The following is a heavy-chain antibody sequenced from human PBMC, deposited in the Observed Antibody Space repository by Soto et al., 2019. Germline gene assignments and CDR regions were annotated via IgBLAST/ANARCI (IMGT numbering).Heavy chain of an antibody. Sequence: EVQLLESGGGLVQHGGSLRLSCAASGFTFSSYAMSWVRQPPGQGLQWVSTIAGNDAGADFAESVRGRFTISRDNSKNTLYLQMDSLRGEDTAIYYCAKDSLSSSTWHRYHFDHWGQGTLVTVSS. CDR1: GFTFSSYA. D-gene: IGHD2-2*01. CDR3: AKDSLSSSTWHRYHFDH. CDR2: IAGNDAGA. V-gene: IGHV3-23*01. J-gene: IGHJ4*02.